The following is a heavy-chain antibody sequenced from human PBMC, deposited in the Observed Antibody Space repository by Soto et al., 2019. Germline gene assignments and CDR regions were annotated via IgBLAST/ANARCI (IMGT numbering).Heavy chain of an antibody. Sequence: EVQLVESGGGLVQPGGSLRLSCTASGFTFSSYWMNWVRQAPGKGLEWVGNIKEDGSEKFYVDSVKGRFTISRDNAKNSLYLDMNSLRVEDPAIYFCARAFGGPGGQGTLVTVSS. CDR1: GFTFSSYW. J-gene: IGHJ5*02. CDR3: ARAFGGP. CDR2: IKEDGSEK. D-gene: IGHD1-26*01. V-gene: IGHV3-7*05.